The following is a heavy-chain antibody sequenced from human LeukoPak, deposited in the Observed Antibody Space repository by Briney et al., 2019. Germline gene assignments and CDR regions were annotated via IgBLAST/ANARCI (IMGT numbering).Heavy chain of an antibody. Sequence: PSETLSLTCTVSGYSISSGYYWGWIRQPPGKGLEWIGSIYHSGSTYYNPSLKSRITISVDTSKNQFSLKLSSVTAADTAVYYCARVLLRGSWYVGWFDPWGQGTLVTVSS. CDR2: IYHSGST. CDR1: GYSISSGYY. D-gene: IGHD6-13*01. CDR3: ARVLLRGSWYVGWFDP. V-gene: IGHV4-38-2*02. J-gene: IGHJ5*02.